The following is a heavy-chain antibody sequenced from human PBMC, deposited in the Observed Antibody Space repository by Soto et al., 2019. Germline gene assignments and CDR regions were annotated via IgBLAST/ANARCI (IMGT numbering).Heavy chain of an antibody. V-gene: IGHV1-69*01. CDR1: GGTFSSYA. D-gene: IGHD3-22*01. CDR2: IIPIFGTA. Sequence: QVQLVQSGAEVKKPGSSVKVSCKASGGTFSSYAISWVRQAPRQGLEWMGGIIPIFGTANYAQKFQGRGTIPEGPTKSTAYLELRHLRSEDTAVYCCARGGLLYMIVVAGNEDGYGMDLLGPGNTVPVFS. CDR3: ARGGLLYMIVVAGNEDGYGMDL. J-gene: IGHJ6*01.